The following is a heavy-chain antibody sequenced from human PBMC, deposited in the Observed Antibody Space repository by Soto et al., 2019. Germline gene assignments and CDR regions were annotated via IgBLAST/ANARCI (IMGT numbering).Heavy chain of an antibody. CDR1: GFTFSSYW. CDR3: ARAKYSSTPGDY. J-gene: IGHJ4*02. V-gene: IGHV3-74*01. Sequence: EVQLVESGGGLVQPGGSLRLSCAASGFTFSSYWMHWVRQAPGKGLVWVSRINSDGSSTSYADFVKGRFTISRDNAKNTLYLQMNSLRAEDTAVYYCARAKYSSTPGDYWGQGTLVTVSS. D-gene: IGHD6-13*01. CDR2: INSDGSST.